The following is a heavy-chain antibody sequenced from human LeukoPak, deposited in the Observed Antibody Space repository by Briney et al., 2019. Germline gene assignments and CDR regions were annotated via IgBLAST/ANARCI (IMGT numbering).Heavy chain of an antibody. CDR1: GFTFSNYN. CDR2: ISRGGGST. CDR3: VRGDKRDY. Sequence: KSGGSLRLSCVGFGFTFSNYNLNWVRQAPGKGLEWVSSISRGGGSTYYAESVKGRLTISRDNAESSVYLQVNSLRVEDTAVYYCVRGDKRDYWGQGTLVTVSS. J-gene: IGHJ4*02. D-gene: IGHD5-24*01. V-gene: IGHV3-21*01.